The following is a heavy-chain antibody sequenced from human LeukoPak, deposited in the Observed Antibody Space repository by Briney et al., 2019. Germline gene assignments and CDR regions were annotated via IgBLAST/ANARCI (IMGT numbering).Heavy chain of an antibody. CDR3: ARGPIVGATYYYYYMDV. D-gene: IGHD1-26*01. Sequence: GGSLRLSCEASGFTFSSYAMHWVRQAPGKGLEWVAVISYDGSNKYCADSVKGRFTISRDNSKNTLYLQMNSLRAEDTAVYHCARGPIVGATYYYYYMDVWGKGTTVTVSS. V-gene: IGHV3-30*04. J-gene: IGHJ6*03. CDR2: ISYDGSNK. CDR1: GFTFSSYA.